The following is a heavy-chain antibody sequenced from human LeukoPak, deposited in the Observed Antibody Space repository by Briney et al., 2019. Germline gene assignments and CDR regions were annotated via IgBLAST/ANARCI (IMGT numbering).Heavy chain of an antibody. CDR3: ASLYYDGSGNFDY. V-gene: IGHV4-34*01. CDR2: INHSGST. J-gene: IGHJ4*02. Sequence: PSETLSLTCAVYGGSFSGYYWSWIRQPPGKGLEWIGEINHSGSTNYNPSLKSRVTISVDTSKNQFSLRLTSLTAADTAVYYCASLYYDGSGNFDYWGQGTLVTVSS. CDR1: GGSFSGYY. D-gene: IGHD3-22*01.